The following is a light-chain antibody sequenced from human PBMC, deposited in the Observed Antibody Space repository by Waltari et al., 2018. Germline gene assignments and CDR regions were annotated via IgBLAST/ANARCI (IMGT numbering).Light chain of an antibody. CDR2: GAS. CDR1: QSVGRS. CDR3: QHYVRLPAT. J-gene: IGKJ1*01. Sequence: EIVLTQSPGTLSLSPGERATLSCRASQSVGRSLAWYQQIPGQAPRLLIYGASSRATGIPDRFSGSGSGTDFSLTISRLEPEDFAVYFCQHYVRLPATFGQGTKVAI. V-gene: IGKV3-20*01.